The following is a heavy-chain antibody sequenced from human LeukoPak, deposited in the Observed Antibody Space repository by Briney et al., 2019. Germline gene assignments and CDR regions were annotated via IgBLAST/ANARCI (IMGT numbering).Heavy chain of an antibody. CDR3: ERAGDSSGYYYYYYGMDV. Sequence: PSETLSLTCAVSGGSISSSNWWSWVRQPPGKGLEWIGEIYHSGSTNYNPSLKSRVTISVDKSKNQFSLKLSSVTAADTAVYYCERAGDSSGYYYYYYGMDVWGQGTTVTVS. V-gene: IGHV4-4*02. CDR2: IYHSGST. D-gene: IGHD3-22*01. CDR1: GGSISSSNW. J-gene: IGHJ6*02.